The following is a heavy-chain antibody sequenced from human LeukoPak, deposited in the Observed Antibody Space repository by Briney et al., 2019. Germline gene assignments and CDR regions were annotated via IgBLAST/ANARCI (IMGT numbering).Heavy chain of an antibody. CDR2: FDPEDGAT. J-gene: IGHJ4*02. CDR3: ARGTSGWNYFNY. D-gene: IGHD6-19*01. Sequence: ASVKVSCKVSGYTLTELSMHWVRQAPGKGLEWMGGFDPEDGATIYAQKFQGRVTMTEDTSTDTAYMELSSLRSEDTAVYYCARGTSGWNYFNYWGQGTLVTVSS. CDR1: GYTLTELS. V-gene: IGHV1-24*01.